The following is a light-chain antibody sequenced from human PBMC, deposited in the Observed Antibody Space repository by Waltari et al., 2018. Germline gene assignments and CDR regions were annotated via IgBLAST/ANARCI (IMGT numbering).Light chain of an antibody. V-gene: IGLV1-40*01. CDR1: SSTIGAGFD. CDR2: GNN. Sequence: QSVLTQPPSVSGAPGQRVTISCTGSSSTIGAGFDVHWYQQLPGTAPKLLIYGNNNRPSGVPDRFSGSKSGTSASLAITGLQAEDEADYYCQSYDNSLVVFGGGTKLTAL. J-gene: IGLJ2*01. CDR3: QSYDNSLVV.